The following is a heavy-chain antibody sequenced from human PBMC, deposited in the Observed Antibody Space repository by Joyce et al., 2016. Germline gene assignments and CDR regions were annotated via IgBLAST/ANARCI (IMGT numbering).Heavy chain of an antibody. CDR3: ARILGGSYFGFDM. D-gene: IGHD1-26*01. V-gene: IGHV1-46*01. J-gene: IGHJ3*02. Sequence: QAQMVQSGAEVRKPGASVKVSCRASGYTDTRYHVHWLRQAPGQGLEWMGRVDPSNSNTAYRQKFRGRIIVTSDTSTNTVYMELSSLRSEDTALYYCARILGGSYFGFDMWGQGTMVVVSS. CDR1: GYTDTRYH. CDR2: VDPSNSNT.